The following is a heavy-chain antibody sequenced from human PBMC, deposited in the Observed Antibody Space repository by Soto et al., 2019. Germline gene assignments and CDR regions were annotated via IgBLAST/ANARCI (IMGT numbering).Heavy chain of an antibody. V-gene: IGHV3-23*01. J-gene: IGHJ4*02. CDR2: ISGSGGST. Sequence: EVQLLESGGGLVQPGGSLRLSCAASGFTFSSYAMSWVRQAPGKGLEWVSAISGSGGSTYYADSVKGRFTISRDNSKNTLYLQMNGLRVEDTAVYYCAKTGSGSYYLGYYFDYWGQGTLVTVSS. CDR3: AKTGSGSYYLGYYFDY. CDR1: GFTFSSYA. D-gene: IGHD3-10*01.